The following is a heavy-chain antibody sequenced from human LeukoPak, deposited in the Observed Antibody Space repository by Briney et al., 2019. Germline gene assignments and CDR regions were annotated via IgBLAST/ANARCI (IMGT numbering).Heavy chain of an antibody. CDR2: IYTSGNT. Sequence: SETLSLTCTVSGASVSSYYWGWIRQPAGKGLEWIGRIYTSGNTNYNPSLKSRVTISRDTSKNQFSLRLTSVTAADTAVYYCARDYGGNYHFVYWGQGTLVTVSS. D-gene: IGHD4-23*01. J-gene: IGHJ4*02. CDR1: GASVSSYY. V-gene: IGHV4-4*07. CDR3: ARDYGGNYHFVY.